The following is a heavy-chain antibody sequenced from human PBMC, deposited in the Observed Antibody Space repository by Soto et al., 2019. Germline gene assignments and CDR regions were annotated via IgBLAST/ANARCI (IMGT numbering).Heavy chain of an antibody. Sequence: QLQLQESGPGLVKPSETLSLTCTVSGGSISSSSYYWGWIRQPPGKGLEWIGSIYYSGSTYYNPSLKRRVTISVDTSKNQFSLKLSSVTAADTAVYYCARSGLYDFWSGPQSNWFDPWGQGTLVTVSS. D-gene: IGHD3-3*01. CDR3: ARSGLYDFWSGPQSNWFDP. V-gene: IGHV4-39*01. CDR1: GGSISSSSYY. CDR2: IYYSGST. J-gene: IGHJ5*02.